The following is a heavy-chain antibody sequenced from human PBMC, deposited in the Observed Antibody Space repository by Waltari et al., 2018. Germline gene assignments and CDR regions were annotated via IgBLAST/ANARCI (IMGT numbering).Heavy chain of an antibody. Sequence: VQLVESGGGVVQPGRSLRLSCAASGFTFSRSGMPWVRQAPGKGLEWVAVIWYDGSNKYYADSVKGRFTISRDNSKNTLYLQMNSLRAEDTAVYYCARDQAGTGDYWGQGTLVTVSS. CDR3: ARDQAGTGDY. D-gene: IGHD6-13*01. V-gene: IGHV3-33*01. CDR1: GFTFSRSG. J-gene: IGHJ4*02. CDR2: IWYDGSNK.